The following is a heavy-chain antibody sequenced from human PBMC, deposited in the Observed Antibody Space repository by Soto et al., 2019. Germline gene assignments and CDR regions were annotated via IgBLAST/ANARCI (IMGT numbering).Heavy chain of an antibody. Sequence: SVKVSCKASGGTFSSYTISWVRQAPGQGLEWMGRIIPILGIANYAQKFQGRVTITADKSTSTAYMELSSLRSEDTAVYYCARDRWSSGWLDYWGQGTLVTVSS. J-gene: IGHJ4*02. CDR2: IIPILGIA. D-gene: IGHD6-19*01. CDR3: ARDRWSSGWLDY. V-gene: IGHV1-69*04. CDR1: GGTFSSYT.